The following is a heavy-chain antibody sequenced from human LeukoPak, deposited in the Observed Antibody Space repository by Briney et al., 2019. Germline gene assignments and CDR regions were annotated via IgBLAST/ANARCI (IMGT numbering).Heavy chain of an antibody. Sequence: SETLSLTCTVSGGSTNNYYWNWVRQPPGKGLEWIAYIYSSGSTRYNPSLKSRATISLDTSKNQFSLKLNSVTAADTAVYYCARHGTISSESYFDYWGQGALVTVSS. D-gene: IGHD1-14*01. CDR1: GGSTNNYY. CDR2: IYSSGST. CDR3: ARHGTISSESYFDY. J-gene: IGHJ4*02. V-gene: IGHV4-59*08.